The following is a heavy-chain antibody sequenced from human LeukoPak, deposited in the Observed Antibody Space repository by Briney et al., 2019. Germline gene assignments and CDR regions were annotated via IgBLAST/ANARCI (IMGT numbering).Heavy chain of an antibody. CDR1: GYTFTSYD. D-gene: IGHD3-10*01. J-gene: IGHJ3*02. Sequence: ASVKVSCKASGYTFTSYDINWVRQAAGQGLEGMGWMNPNSGNTGYAQKFQGRVTITRNTSISTAYMELSSLRSEDTAVYYCATPTRGDDAFDIWGQGTMVTVSS. CDR3: ATPTRGDDAFDI. CDR2: MNPNSGNT. V-gene: IGHV1-8*03.